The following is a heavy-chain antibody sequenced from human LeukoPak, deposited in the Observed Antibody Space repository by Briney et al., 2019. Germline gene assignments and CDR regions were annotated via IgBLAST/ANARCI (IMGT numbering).Heavy chain of an antibody. CDR2: ISGDGDTT. CDR1: GFTFTSYA. CDR3: AKDYHHDLNCGGDCFAFGI. J-gene: IGHJ3*02. Sequence: PGGSLRLSCTASGFTFTSYAMSWVRQAPGEGLEWVSGISGDGDTTYYTDSVKGRFAISRDNSKNTLYLQMNSLRAEDTAVYYCAKDYHHDLNCGGDCFAFGIWGQGTMVTVSS. D-gene: IGHD2-21*02. V-gene: IGHV3-23*01.